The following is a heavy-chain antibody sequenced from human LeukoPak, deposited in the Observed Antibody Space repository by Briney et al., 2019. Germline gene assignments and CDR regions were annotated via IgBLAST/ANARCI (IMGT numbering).Heavy chain of an antibody. D-gene: IGHD1-26*01. Sequence: PSETLSLTCTVSGGSISSSSYYWGWIRQPPGKGLEWIGSIYYGGSTYYNPSLKSRVTISVDTSKNQFSLKLSSVTAADTAVYYCARRGAEWELPYFDYWGQGTLVTVSS. CDR1: GGSISSSSYY. CDR3: ARRGAEWELPYFDY. J-gene: IGHJ4*02. V-gene: IGHV4-39*01. CDR2: IYYGGST.